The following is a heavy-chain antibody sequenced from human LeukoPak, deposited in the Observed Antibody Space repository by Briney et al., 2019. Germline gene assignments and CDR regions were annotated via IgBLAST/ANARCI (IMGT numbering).Heavy chain of an antibody. CDR2: INSDGSSR. V-gene: IGHV3-74*01. CDR3: ARVKREEKSSGYRNNAFDI. CDR1: GFTFSSYW. Sequence: GGSLRLSCAASGFTFSSYWMHWVRQAPGKGLVWVSRINSDGSSRNNADSVKGRFTISRDNAKNTLYLQMNSLRAEDTAVYYCARVKREEKSSGYRNNAFDIWGQGTMVTVSS. J-gene: IGHJ3*02. D-gene: IGHD3-22*01.